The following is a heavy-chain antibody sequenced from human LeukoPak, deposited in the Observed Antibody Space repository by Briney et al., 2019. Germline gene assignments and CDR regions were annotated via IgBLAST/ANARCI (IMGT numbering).Heavy chain of an antibody. Sequence: GGSLRLSCAASGFTFSSYAMSWVRQAPGKGLEWVSSMTGSGGSTYYADSVKGRFTISRDNSKNTLYLQLSSLRVDDTALYYCAKDMKSLPAAMSRAFDVWGQGTMVTVSS. CDR2: MTGSGGST. V-gene: IGHV3-23*01. CDR1: GFTFSSYA. CDR3: AKDMKSLPAAMSRAFDV. D-gene: IGHD2-2*01. J-gene: IGHJ3*01.